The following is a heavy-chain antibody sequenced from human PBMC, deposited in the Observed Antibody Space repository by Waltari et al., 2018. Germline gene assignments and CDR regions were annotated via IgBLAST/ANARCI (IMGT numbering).Heavy chain of an antibody. D-gene: IGHD5-18*01. CDR1: GGSISSYY. Sequence: QVQLQESGPGLVKPSETLSLTCTVSGGSISSYYWSWIRQPPGKGLEWIGYIYYSGSTNYNPSLKSRVTISVDTSKNQFSLKLSSVTAADTAVYYCARDAGQLWSPFDYWGQGTLVTVSS. V-gene: IGHV4-59*01. CDR2: IYYSGST. J-gene: IGHJ4*02. CDR3: ARDAGQLWSPFDY.